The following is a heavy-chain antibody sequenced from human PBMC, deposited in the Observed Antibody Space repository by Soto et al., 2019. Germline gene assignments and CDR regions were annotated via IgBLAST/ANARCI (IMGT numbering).Heavy chain of an antibody. CDR1: GGSIYNGDYY. Sequence: SETLSLTCSVSGGSIYNGDYYWSWIRQAPGEGLEWIGYIYYTGSTDYNPSLKSRVTISLDTSKNQFSLKLMSVTAADTAVYYCARDDQSNWGSVFDYWGQGTMVTVYS. CDR3: ARDDQSNWGSVFDY. V-gene: IGHV4-30-4*01. D-gene: IGHD7-27*01. J-gene: IGHJ4*02. CDR2: IYYTGST.